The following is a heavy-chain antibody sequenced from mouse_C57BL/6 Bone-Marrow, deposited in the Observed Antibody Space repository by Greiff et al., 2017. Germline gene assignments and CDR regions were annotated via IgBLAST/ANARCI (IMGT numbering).Heavy chain of an antibody. CDR1: GYSITSGYY. CDR3: AKAHYYGSSPYWYFDV. V-gene: IGHV3-6*01. D-gene: IGHD1-1*01. Sequence: DVQLVESGPGLVKPSQSLSLTCSVTGYSITSGYYWNWIRQFPGNKLEWMGYISYDGSNNYNPSLKNRISITRDTSKNQFFLKLNSVTTEDTATYYCAKAHYYGSSPYWYFDVWGTGTTVTVSS. CDR2: ISYDGSN. J-gene: IGHJ1*03.